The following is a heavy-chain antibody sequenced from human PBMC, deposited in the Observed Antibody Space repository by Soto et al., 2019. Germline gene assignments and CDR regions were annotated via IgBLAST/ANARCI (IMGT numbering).Heavy chain of an antibody. CDR2: ISYDGDTK. D-gene: IGHD3-10*01. CDR1: GFTFSTYG. CDR3: ARDGDIPPTTVSGFYYHYGMDV. J-gene: IGHJ6*02. V-gene: IGHV3-30-3*01. Sequence: QVQLVESGGGVVQPGRSLRLSCAASGFTFSTYGLHWVRQGPGKGLEWVAVISYDGDTKYYADSVRGRFTISRDNSKNTLYLQMNSLRAEDTTVYYCARDGDIPPTTVSGFYYHYGMDVWGQGTTVTVSS.